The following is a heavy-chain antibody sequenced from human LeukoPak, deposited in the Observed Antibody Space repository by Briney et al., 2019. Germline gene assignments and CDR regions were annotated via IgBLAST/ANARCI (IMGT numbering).Heavy chain of an antibody. CDR2: INPSGGST. D-gene: IGHD6-19*01. V-gene: IGHV1-46*01. Sequence: GASVKVSCKASGYTFTSYYMHWVRQAPGHGLEWMGIINPSGGSTSYAQKFQGRVTMTRDTSTSTVYMELSSLRSEDTAVYYCARDLVLAGRLSHPLGYWGQGTLVTVSS. CDR1: GYTFTSYY. CDR3: ARDLVLAGRLSHPLGY. J-gene: IGHJ4*02.